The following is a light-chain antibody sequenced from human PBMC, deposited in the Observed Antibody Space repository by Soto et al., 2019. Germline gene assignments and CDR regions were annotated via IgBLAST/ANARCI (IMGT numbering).Light chain of an antibody. CDR1: QSISTW. J-gene: IGKJ1*01. CDR2: DAS. Sequence: DIQMTQYPSTLSASVGDRVTITCRASQSISTWLAWYQQKPGKAPKVLIYDASTLENGVPSRFSGSGSGTEFTLTISSLQPDDFATYYCQQYSTYWTVGLGTKVDSK. V-gene: IGKV1-5*01. CDR3: QQYSTYWT.